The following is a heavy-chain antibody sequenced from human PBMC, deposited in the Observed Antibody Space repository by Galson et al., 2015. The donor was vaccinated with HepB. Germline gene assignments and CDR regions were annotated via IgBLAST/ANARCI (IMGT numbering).Heavy chain of an antibody. CDR3: AKDRYCSGGGCYFYYYYGMDV. J-gene: IGHJ6*02. V-gene: IGHV3-30*18. CDR2: ISYDGSNK. Sequence: SLRLSCAASGFTFSSYGMHWVRQAPGKGLEWVAVISYDGSNKYYADSVKGRFTISRDNSKNTLYLQMNSLRAEDTAVYYCAKDRYCSGGGCYFYYYYGMDVWGQGTTVTVSS. D-gene: IGHD2-15*01. CDR1: GFTFSSYG.